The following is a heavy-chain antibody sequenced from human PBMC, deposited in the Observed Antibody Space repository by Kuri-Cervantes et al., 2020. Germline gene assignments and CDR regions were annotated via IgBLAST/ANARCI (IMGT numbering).Heavy chain of an antibody. CDR1: GGSISPYY. J-gene: IGHJ5*02. CDR3: ARGGLGYQNWFDP. D-gene: IGHD5-12*01. CDR2: IYYSGST. Sequence: SETLSLTCTVSGGSISPYYWSWIRHPPGKGLEWIGYIYYSGSTYYNPSLKSRVTISVDTSKNQFSLKLSSVTAADTAVYYCARGGLGYQNWFDPWGQGTLVTSPQ. V-gene: IGHV4-59*08.